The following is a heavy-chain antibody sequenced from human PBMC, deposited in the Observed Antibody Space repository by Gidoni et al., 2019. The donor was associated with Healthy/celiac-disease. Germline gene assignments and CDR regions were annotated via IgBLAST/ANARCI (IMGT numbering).Heavy chain of an antibody. CDR1: GFPFSRYW. J-gene: IGHJ4*02. V-gene: IGHV3-7*01. D-gene: IGHD3-16*01. CDR2: IKQDGSEK. Sequence: EVQLVESGGGLVQPGGSLRLSCAASGFPFSRYWMSWVRQAPGKGLEWVANIKQDGSEKYYVDSVKGRFTISRDNAKNSLYLQMNSLRAEDTAVYYCARGGDYVWGSYDQLFDWGQGTLVTVSS. CDR3: ARGGDYVWGSYDQLFD.